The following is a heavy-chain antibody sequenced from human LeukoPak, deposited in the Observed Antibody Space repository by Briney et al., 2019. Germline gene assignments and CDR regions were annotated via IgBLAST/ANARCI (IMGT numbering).Heavy chain of an antibody. CDR2: MNPNSGNT. CDR1: GYTFTNYD. Sequence: ASVKVSCKASGYTFTNYDINWVRQATGQGLEWMGWMNPNSGNTGYAQKFQGRATMTRNTSITTAYMELSSLRSEDTAVYYCARSPHRYYFDYWGQGILVTVSS. J-gene: IGHJ4*02. CDR3: ARSPHRYYFDY. V-gene: IGHV1-8*01.